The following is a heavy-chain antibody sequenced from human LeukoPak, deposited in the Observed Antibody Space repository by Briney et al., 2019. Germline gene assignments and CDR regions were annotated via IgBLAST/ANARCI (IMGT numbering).Heavy chain of an antibody. CDR3: ARLLFGELPDY. Sequence: NTSETLSLTCTVSGGSISSSSYYWGWIRQPPGKGLEWIGSIYYSGSTYYNPSLKSRFTISLDASKNQFSLRLTSVTAADTALYYCARLLFGELPDYWGQGTLVTVSS. D-gene: IGHD3-10*01. J-gene: IGHJ4*02. V-gene: IGHV4-39*07. CDR1: GGSISSSSYY. CDR2: IYYSGST.